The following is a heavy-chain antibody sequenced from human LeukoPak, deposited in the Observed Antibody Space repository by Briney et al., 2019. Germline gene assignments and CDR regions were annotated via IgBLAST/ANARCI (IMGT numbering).Heavy chain of an antibody. Sequence: SETLSLTCTVSGGSISSYYWSWIRQPPGKGLEWIGYIYYSRSTNYNPSLKSRVTISVDTSKNQFSLKLSSVTAADTAVFYCARLNRRGPDHLDYWGQGTLVTVSS. CDR1: GGSISSYY. V-gene: IGHV4-59*01. CDR2: IYYSRST. J-gene: IGHJ4*02. D-gene: IGHD2-2*01. CDR3: ARLNRRGPDHLDY.